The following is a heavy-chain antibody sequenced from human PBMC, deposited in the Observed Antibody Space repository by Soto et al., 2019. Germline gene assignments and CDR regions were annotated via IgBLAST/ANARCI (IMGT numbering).Heavy chain of an antibody. CDR1: GFTFSSYW. V-gene: IGHV3-7*03. D-gene: IGHD3-16*02. CDR3: ARPFGGVIVTAFDI. J-gene: IGHJ3*02. CDR2: IKQDGSEK. Sequence: EVQLVESGGGLVQPGGSLRLSRAASGFTFSSYWMSWVRQAPGKGLEWVANIKQDGSEKYYVDSVKGRFTISRDNAKNSLYLQMNSLRAEDTAVYYCARPFGGVIVTAFDIWGQGTMVTVSS.